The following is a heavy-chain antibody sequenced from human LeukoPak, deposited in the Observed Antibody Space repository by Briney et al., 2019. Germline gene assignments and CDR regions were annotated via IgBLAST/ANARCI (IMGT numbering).Heavy chain of an antibody. Sequence: PSETPSLTCTVSGGSISSYYWSWIRQPPGKGLEWIGYIYYSGSTNYNPSLKSRVTISVDTSKNQFSLKLSSVTAADTAVYYCARGFRRDGYNYIDYWGQGTLVTVSS. J-gene: IGHJ4*02. V-gene: IGHV4-59*01. D-gene: IGHD5-24*01. CDR2: IYYSGST. CDR1: GGSISSYY. CDR3: ARGFRRDGYNYIDY.